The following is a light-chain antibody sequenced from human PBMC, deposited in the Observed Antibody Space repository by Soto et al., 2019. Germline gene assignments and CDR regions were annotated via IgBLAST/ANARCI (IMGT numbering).Light chain of an antibody. CDR3: QSYDSSNLAV. Sequence: NFMLTQPHSVSESPGKTVTISCTGSSGSIASNYVQWYQQRPGSAPTTVIYEDNQRPSGVPDRFSGSIDSSSNSASLTISGLKTEDAADYYCQSYDSSNLAVFGGGTQLTVL. CDR2: EDN. J-gene: IGLJ7*01. V-gene: IGLV6-57*02. CDR1: SGSIASNY.